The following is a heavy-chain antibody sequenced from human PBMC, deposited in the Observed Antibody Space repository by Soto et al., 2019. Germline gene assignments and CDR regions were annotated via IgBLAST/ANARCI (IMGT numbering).Heavy chain of an antibody. CDR2: IWYDGSYT. D-gene: IGHD2-2*01. Sequence: PGGSLRLSCAASGFIFSSYGMHWVRQAPGKGLEWVAVIWYDGSYTYYADSVKGRFTISRDNSKNMLYLQMNSLRAEDTAVYYCARDVYCTTTTCYPLGYWGQGTLVTVSS. CDR1: GFIFSSYG. V-gene: IGHV3-33*01. J-gene: IGHJ4*02. CDR3: ARDVYCTTTTCYPLGY.